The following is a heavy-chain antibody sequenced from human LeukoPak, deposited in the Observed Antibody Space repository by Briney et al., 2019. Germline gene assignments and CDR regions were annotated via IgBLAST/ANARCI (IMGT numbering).Heavy chain of an antibody. Sequence: GGSLRLSCAASGFTFSSYCMSWVRQAPGKGLEWVANINKDESEKYYVDSVKGRFTISRDNAKNSLYLQMNSLRAEDTAVYYCAKEGRSLQTYWGQGTLVTVSS. CDR2: INKDESEK. D-gene: IGHD5-24*01. CDR3: AKEGRSLQTY. J-gene: IGHJ4*02. V-gene: IGHV3-7*03. CDR1: GFTFSSYC.